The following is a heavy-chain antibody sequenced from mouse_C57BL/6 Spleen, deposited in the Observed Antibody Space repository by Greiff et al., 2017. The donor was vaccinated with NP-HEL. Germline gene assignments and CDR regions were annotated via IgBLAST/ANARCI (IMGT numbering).Heavy chain of an antibody. D-gene: IGHD2-3*01. CDR2: IRNKANNHAT. CDR1: GFTFSDAW. J-gene: IGHJ2*01. V-gene: IGHV6-6*01. CDR3: TRGDGYYYFDY. Sequence: EVKLVESGGGLVQPGGSMKLSCAASGFTFSDAWMDWVRQSPEKGLEWVAEIRNKANNHATYYAESVKGRFTISRDDSKSSVYLQMNSLRAEDTGIYYCTRGDGYYYFDYWGQGTTLTVSS.